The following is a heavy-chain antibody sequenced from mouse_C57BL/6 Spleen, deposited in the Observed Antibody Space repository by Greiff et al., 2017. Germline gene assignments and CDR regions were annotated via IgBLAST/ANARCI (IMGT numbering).Heavy chain of an antibody. CDR1: GYTFTSYW. J-gene: IGHJ2*01. CDR2: IDPSDSYT. V-gene: IGHV1-59*01. Sequence: QVQLQQPGAELVRPGTSVKLSCKASGYTFTSYWMHWVKQRPGQGLEWIGVIDPSDSYTNYNQKFKGKATLTVDTSSGTAYMQLSSLTSEDSAVYYCATLCLRRGDYFDYWGQGTTLTVSS. D-gene: IGHD2-2*01. CDR3: ATLCLRRGDYFDY.